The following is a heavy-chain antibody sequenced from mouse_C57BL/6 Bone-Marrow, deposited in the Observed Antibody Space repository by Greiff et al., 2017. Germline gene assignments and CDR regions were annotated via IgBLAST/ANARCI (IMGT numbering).Heavy chain of an antibody. V-gene: IGHV1-14*01. D-gene: IGHD1-1*01. CDR2: IYPYNDGT. CDR1: GYTFTSYV. J-gene: IGHJ2*01. CDR3: AIGYGRVY. Sequence: VQLQQSGPGLVKPGASVKMSCTASGYTFTSYVMPWVKQKPGQGLEWVGTIYPYNDGTKYNEKVKGQATLTSDNSSSTAYMDLRILTSEDSAVLYCAIGYGRVYWGKGPPLTVS.